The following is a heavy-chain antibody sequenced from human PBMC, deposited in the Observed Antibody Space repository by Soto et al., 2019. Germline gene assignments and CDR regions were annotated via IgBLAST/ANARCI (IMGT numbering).Heavy chain of an antibody. D-gene: IGHD6-13*01. CDR1: GASVSGSNW. J-gene: IGHJ4*02. Sequence: PSETLSLTCAVSGASVSGSNWWSWVRQPPGKGLDWIGEIYRDGTTNYNPSLKTRVTISMDKSKNQISLNLNSVTAADTAMYYCAKVAPPGMRYFDHWGQGILVTVSS. V-gene: IGHV4-4*02. CDR2: IYRDGTT. CDR3: AKVAPPGMRYFDH.